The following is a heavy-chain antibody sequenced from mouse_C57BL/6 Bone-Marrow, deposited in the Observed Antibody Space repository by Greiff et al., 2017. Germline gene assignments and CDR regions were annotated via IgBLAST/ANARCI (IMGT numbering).Heavy chain of an antibody. Sequence: QVQLQQPGAELVKPGASVKMSCKASGYTFTSYWITWVKQRPGQGLEWIGDISPGSGSTNYNEKFKSKATLTVDKPSSTAYMQLSSLTSEDSAVYYCARVYSNQRYWGQGTTLTVSS. J-gene: IGHJ2*01. CDR3: ARVYSNQRY. D-gene: IGHD2-5*01. V-gene: IGHV1-55*01. CDR1: GYTFTSYW. CDR2: ISPGSGST.